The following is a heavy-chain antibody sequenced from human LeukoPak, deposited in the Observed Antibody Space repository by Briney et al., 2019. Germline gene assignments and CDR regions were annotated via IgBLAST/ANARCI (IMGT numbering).Heavy chain of an antibody. CDR2: IILILDIA. CDR3: AIEPEGLTTESH. D-gene: IGHD1-14*01. Sequence: GSSVKVSCKTSGDTFNNYIITWVRQAPGQGLEWVGTIILILDIANYAQKFQGRVAITADTSTSTAYMELSDLGSEDTAVYFCAIEPEGLTTESHWGQGTLVTVSS. J-gene: IGHJ4*02. V-gene: IGHV1-69*04. CDR1: GDTFNNYI.